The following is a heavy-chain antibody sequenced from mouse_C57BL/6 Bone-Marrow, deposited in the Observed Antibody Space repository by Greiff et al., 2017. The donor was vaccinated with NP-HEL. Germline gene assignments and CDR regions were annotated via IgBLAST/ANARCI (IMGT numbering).Heavy chain of an antibody. V-gene: IGHV1-55*01. CDR3: ARRDGSSCTFAY. D-gene: IGHD1-1*01. Sequence: QVHVKQPGAELVKPGASVKMSCKASGYTFTSYWITWVKQRPGQGLEWIGDIYPGSGSTNYNEKFKSKATLTVDTSSSTAYMQLSSLTSEDSAVYYCARRDGSSCTFAYWGQGTLVTVSA. CDR2: IYPGSGST. CDR1: GYTFTSYW. J-gene: IGHJ3*01.